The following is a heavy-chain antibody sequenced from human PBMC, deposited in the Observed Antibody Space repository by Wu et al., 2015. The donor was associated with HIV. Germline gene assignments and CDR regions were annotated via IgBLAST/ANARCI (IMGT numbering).Heavy chain of an antibody. CDR2: ISPNTGGT. D-gene: IGHD6-19*01. J-gene: IGHJ4*02. Sequence: QVQLLQSGTEVKKPGASVKVSCKASGYNFNVYNIQWVRQAPGQGLEWMGWISPNTGGTNYAQKFQGRVSMTRDTSINTAYMELTRLTSYDTAVYYCARESVAGTVVGFDHWGQGTLVTVSS. CDR1: GYNFNVYN. V-gene: IGHV1-2*02. CDR3: ARESVAGTVVGFDH.